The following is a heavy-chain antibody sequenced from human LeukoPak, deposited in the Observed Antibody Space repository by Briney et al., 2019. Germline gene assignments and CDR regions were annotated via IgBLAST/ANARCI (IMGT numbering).Heavy chain of an antibody. CDR2: ISYDGSNK. Sequence: GGSLRLSCASSGFTFSTHAMHWVRQAPGKGLEWVAVISYDGSNKYYADSVKGRFTISRDNSKNTLYLQMNSLRAEDTAVYYCAKELRYFDSPYFDYWGQGTLVTVSS. CDR3: AKELRYFDSPYFDY. J-gene: IGHJ4*02. CDR1: GFTFSTHA. D-gene: IGHD3-9*01. V-gene: IGHV3-30*18.